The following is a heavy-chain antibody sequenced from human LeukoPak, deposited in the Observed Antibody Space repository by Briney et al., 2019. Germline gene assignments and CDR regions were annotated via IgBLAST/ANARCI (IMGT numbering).Heavy chain of an antibody. Sequence: PGGSLTLSCAASGFTFSSYAMHWVRQAPGKGLEWVAVISYDGSNKYYADAVKGRFTISRDNSKNTLYLQMNSLRAEDTAVYYCAAPQLLLGAFDIWGQGTMVTVSS. J-gene: IGHJ3*02. CDR2: ISYDGSNK. CDR1: GFTFSSYA. D-gene: IGHD2-2*01. CDR3: AAPQLLLGAFDI. V-gene: IGHV3-30-3*01.